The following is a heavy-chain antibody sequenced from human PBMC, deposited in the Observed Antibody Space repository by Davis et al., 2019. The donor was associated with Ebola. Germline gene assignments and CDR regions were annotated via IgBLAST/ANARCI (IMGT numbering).Heavy chain of an antibody. V-gene: IGHV4-39*01. J-gene: IGHJ4*02. CDR3: ARPYDYSNYGDYYFDY. CDR2: IYYSGST. D-gene: IGHD4-11*01. CDR1: GGSISSSSYY. Sequence: PSETLSLTCTVSGGSISSSSYYWGWIRQPPGKGLEWIGSIYYSGSTYYNPSLKSRVTISVYTSKNQFSLKLSSVTAADTAVYYCARPYDYSNYGDYYFDYWGQGTLVTVSS.